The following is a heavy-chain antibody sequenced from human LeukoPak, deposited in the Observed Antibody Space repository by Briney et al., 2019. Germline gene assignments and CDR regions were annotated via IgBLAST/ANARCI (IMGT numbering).Heavy chain of an antibody. V-gene: IGHV1-18*01. D-gene: IGHD3-22*01. CDR3: AREGWSTYYYDSSGYHGFDY. Sequence: ASVKVSCKASGYTFTSYGISWVRQAPGQGLEWMGRISAYNGNTNYAQKLQGRVTMTTDTSTSTAYMELRSLRSDDTAVYYCAREGWSTYYYDSSGYHGFDYWGLGTLVTVSS. CDR2: ISAYNGNT. J-gene: IGHJ4*02. CDR1: GYTFTSYG.